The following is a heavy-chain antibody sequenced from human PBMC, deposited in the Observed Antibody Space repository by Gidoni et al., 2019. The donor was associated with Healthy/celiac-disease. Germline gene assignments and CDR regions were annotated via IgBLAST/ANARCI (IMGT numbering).Heavy chain of an antibody. D-gene: IGHD1-26*01. CDR1: GLTLSSYG. V-gene: IGHV3-33*01. CDR3: ARDPAPYSGSYFDY. J-gene: IGHJ4*02. Sequence: QVQLVESGGGVVQPGRSLRLPCAASGLTLSSYGMHWVRQAPGKGLEWVAVIWYDGSNKYYADSVKGRFTISRDNSKNTLYLQMNSLRAEDTAVYYCARDPAPYSGSYFDYWGQGTLVTVSS. CDR2: IWYDGSNK.